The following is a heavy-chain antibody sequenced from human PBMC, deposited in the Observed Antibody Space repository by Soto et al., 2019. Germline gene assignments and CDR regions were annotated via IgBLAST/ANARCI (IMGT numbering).Heavy chain of an antibody. Sequence: QVQLVESGGGVVQPGRSLRLSCAASGFTFSSYAMYWVRQAPGKGLEWVAVISYDGSNKYYADSVKGRFTISRDNSKNTLYLQMNSLRAEDTAVYYCARAGCDGGSCYTLVGLRYGMDVWGQGTTVTXSS. J-gene: IGHJ6*02. CDR3: ARAGCDGGSCYTLVGLRYGMDV. CDR1: GFTFSSYA. V-gene: IGHV3-30-3*01. CDR2: ISYDGSNK. D-gene: IGHD2-15*01.